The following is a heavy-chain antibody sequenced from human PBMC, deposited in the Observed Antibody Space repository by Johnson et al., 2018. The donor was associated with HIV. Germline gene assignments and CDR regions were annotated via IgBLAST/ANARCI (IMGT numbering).Heavy chain of an antibody. CDR1: GFTFSSYG. V-gene: IGHV3-30*02. D-gene: IGHD6-19*01. CDR2: IRYDGRDV. CDR3: AKLGSGWPSDAFDI. J-gene: IGHJ3*02. Sequence: QVQLVESGGGVVQPGGSLRLSCAASGFTFSSYGMHWVRQAPGKGLEWVAFIRYDGRDVYYADSVKGRFTVSRDNSKNAVYLQMNSLGAGDTAVYYCAKLGSGWPSDAFDIWGQGTMVTVSS.